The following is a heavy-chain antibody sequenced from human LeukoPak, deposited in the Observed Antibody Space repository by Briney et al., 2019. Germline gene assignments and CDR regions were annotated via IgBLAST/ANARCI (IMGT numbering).Heavy chain of an antibody. Sequence: SGGSLRLSCAASGFTFSSYRMSWVRQAPGKGLEWVANIKQDGGEKYYVDSVKGRFTISRDNAKNSLDLQMNSLRAEDTAVYYCTRDRQGMTTDGYFDLWGRGTPVTVSS. V-gene: IGHV3-7*01. CDR1: GFTFSSYR. J-gene: IGHJ2*01. CDR3: TRDRQGMTTDGYFDL. CDR2: IKQDGGEK. D-gene: IGHD4-17*01.